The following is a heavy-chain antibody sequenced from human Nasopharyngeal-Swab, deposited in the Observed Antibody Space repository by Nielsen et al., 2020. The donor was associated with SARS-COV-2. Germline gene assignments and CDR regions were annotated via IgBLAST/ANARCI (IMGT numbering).Heavy chain of an antibody. V-gene: IGHV4-59*01. Sequence: WIRQPPGKGLEWMGYIYYSGNTNYNPSLKSRLTISVDTSKSQFSLRLIPVTAADTAVYYCAREDASPTAFFDSWGQGMLVTVSS. J-gene: IGHJ4*02. D-gene: IGHD6-6*01. CDR2: IYYSGNT. CDR3: AREDASPTAFFDS.